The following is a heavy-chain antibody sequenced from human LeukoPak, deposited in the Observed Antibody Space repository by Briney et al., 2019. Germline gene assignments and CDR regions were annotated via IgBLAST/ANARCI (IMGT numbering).Heavy chain of an antibody. CDR1: GGSFSGYY. Sequence: SETLSLTCAVYGGSFSGYYWSWIRQPPGKGLEWIGEINHSGSTNYNPSLKSRVTISVDTSKNQFSLKLSSVTAADTAVYYCARGLGYYDILTGSLACDYWGQGTLVPVSS. V-gene: IGHV4-34*01. CDR2: INHSGST. CDR3: ARGLGYYDILTGSLACDY. J-gene: IGHJ4*02. D-gene: IGHD3-9*01.